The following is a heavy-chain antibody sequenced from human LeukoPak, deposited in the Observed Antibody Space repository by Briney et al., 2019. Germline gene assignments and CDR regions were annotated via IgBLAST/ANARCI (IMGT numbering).Heavy chain of an antibody. CDR2: ISGCDGST. CDR3: AKLDWYYFDY. CDR1: GFTFSSYA. V-gene: IGHV3-23*01. J-gene: IGHJ4*02. D-gene: IGHD3/OR15-3a*01. Sequence: GGSLRLSCAASGFTFSSYAMNWVRQAPGKGLEWVSSISGCDGSTFYANSVKGRFTISRDNSQNTLFLQMDSLRAEDTAVYYCAKLDWYYFDYWGQGTLVTVSS.